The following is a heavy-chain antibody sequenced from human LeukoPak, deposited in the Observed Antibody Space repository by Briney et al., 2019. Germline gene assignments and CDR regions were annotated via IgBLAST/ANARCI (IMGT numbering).Heavy chain of an antibody. CDR3: ARHTPGTYSFDY. Sequence: PSETLSLTCTVSGGSITSYYWSWIRQPPGKGLEWIGYIYTSGSTNYNPSLKCRVTISVDTSKNQFSLKLSSVTATDTAVYYCARHTPGTYSFDYWGQGTLVTVSS. CDR2: IYTSGST. D-gene: IGHD1-26*01. CDR1: GGSITSYY. J-gene: IGHJ4*02. V-gene: IGHV4-4*09.